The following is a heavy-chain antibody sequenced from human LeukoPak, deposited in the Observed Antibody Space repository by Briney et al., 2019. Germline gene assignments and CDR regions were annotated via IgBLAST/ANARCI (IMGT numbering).Heavy chain of an antibody. V-gene: IGHV1-69*05. CDR2: IIPIFGTA. Sequence: SVKVSCKASGGTFSSYAISWVRQAPGQGLEWMGGIIPIFGTANYAQKFQGRVTITTDESTSTAFMELSSLRSEDTAVYYCARIRGRKYSSGWTNFDYWGQGTLVTVSS. CDR3: ARIRGRKYSSGWTNFDY. J-gene: IGHJ4*02. CDR1: GGTFSSYA. D-gene: IGHD6-19*01.